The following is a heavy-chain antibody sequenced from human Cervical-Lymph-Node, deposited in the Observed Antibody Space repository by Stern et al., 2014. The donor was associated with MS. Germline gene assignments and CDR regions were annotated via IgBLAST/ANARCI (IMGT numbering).Heavy chain of an antibody. Sequence: VQLLQSGAEVKKPGASVKVSCKASGYTFTSYYMHWVRQAPGQGLEWMGIINPSGGSTSYAQKFQGRVTMTRDTSTSTVYMELSSLRSEDTAVYYCARDYCSGGSCYLAVQHWGQGTLVTVSS. J-gene: IGHJ1*01. CDR3: ARDYCSGGSCYLAVQH. CDR2: INPSGGST. D-gene: IGHD2-15*01. V-gene: IGHV1-46*01. CDR1: GYTFTSYY.